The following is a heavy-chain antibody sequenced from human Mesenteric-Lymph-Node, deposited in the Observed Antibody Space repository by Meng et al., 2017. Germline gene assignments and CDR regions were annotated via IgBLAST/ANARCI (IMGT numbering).Heavy chain of an antibody. CDR2: INPSGGST. J-gene: IGHJ6*02. CDR1: GYTFTSYY. V-gene: IGHV1-46*01. D-gene: IGHD6-19*01. Sequence: ASVKVSCKASGYTFTSYYMHWVRQAPGQGLEWMGIINPSGGSTSYAQKFQGRVTMTRDTSTSTVYMELSSLRSEDTAVYYCARDFMSSGWPYYYYGMDVWGQGTTVTVSS. CDR3: ARDFMSSGWPYYYYGMDV.